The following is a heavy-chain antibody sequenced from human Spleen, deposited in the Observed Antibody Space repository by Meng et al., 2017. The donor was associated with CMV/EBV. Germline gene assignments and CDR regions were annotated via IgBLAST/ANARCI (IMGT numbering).Heavy chain of an antibody. V-gene: IGHV3-15*01. D-gene: IGHD3-22*01. CDR1: GFTFSNAW. Sequence: GESLKISCAASGFTFSNAWMSWVRQAPGKGLEWVGRIKSKTDGGTIDYAAPVKGRFTVSRDDSRNTLYLQMNTLKTEDTAVYYCAKFPFPDNYYDRSDSYYWGHGTLVTVSS. J-gene: IGHJ4*01. CDR2: IKSKTDGGTI. CDR3: AKFPFPDNYYDRSDSYY.